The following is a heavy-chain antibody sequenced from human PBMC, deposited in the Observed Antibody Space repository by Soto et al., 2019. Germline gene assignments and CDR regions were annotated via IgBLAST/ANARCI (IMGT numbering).Heavy chain of an antibody. CDR1: GGAISGYY. CDR2: IYSSGST. V-gene: IGHV4-4*07. D-gene: IGHD3-3*01. CDR3: ARGQRFSDWFDP. Sequence: SETLSLTCTVTGGAISGYYWTWVRQSDGEGLEWIGRIYSSGSTNYNPSLKSRVTISLDTSMNYFSLRLSSVTAADTAVYYCARGQRFSDWFDPWGQGTLVTVSS. J-gene: IGHJ5*02.